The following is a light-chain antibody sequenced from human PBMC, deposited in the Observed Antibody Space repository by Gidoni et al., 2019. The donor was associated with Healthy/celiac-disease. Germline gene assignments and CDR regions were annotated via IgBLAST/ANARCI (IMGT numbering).Light chain of an antibody. Sequence: EIMLTQSPATLSVSPGERAALSCRASQSARSNLAWYQQKPGQAPRLSIYGASTRATGIPARFSVSGCGIEFTLTIRSLQSEEFAVYYCQEYNDRAPFTFGPGTKVDIK. J-gene: IGKJ3*01. V-gene: IGKV3-15*01. CDR3: QEYNDRAPFT. CDR2: GAS. CDR1: QSARSN.